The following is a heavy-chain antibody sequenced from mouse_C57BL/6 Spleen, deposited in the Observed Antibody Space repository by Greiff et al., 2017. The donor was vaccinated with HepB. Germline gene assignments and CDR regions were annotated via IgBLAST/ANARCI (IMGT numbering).Heavy chain of an antibody. J-gene: IGHJ4*01. CDR2: INPSTGGT. D-gene: IGHD2-3*01. Sequence: EVQLQQSGPELVKPGASVKISCKASGYSFTGYYMNWVKQSPEKSLEWIGEINPSTGGTTYNQKFKAKATLTVDKSSSTAYMQLKSLTSEDSAVYYCARRGGYYLYYYAMDYWGQGTSVTVSS. CDR1: GYSFTGYY. CDR3: ARRGGYYLYYYAMDY. V-gene: IGHV1-42*01.